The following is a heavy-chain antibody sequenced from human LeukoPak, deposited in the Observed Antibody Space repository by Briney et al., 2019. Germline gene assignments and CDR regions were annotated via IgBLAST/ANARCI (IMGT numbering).Heavy chain of an antibody. Sequence: GGSLRLSCAASGFTFSSNAMSWVRQAPGKGLEWVSTITGSGGYTYYADSVRGRFTISRDISKNTLYLQMNSLRAGDTAVYFCAKPRVLPAADLFSWFDPWGQGALVTVSS. CDR2: ITGSGGYT. J-gene: IGHJ5*02. CDR3: AKPRVLPAADLFSWFDP. V-gene: IGHV3-23*01. CDR1: GFTFSSNA. D-gene: IGHD2-2*01.